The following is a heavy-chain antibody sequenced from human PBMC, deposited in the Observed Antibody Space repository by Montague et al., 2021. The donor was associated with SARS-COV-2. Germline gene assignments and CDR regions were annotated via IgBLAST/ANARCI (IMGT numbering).Heavy chain of an antibody. Sequence: TLSLTCTVSGGSISGGGYYWSWIRQNPGKGLEWLGYIYYSGSTYYNPNLKSRVTISVDTSKNQFSLKLSSVTAADTAVYDCARVHIVVVTAMRYFDLWGRGTLVTVSS. CDR2: IYYSGST. D-gene: IGHD2-21*02. CDR1: GGSISGGGYY. J-gene: IGHJ2*01. CDR3: ARVHIVVVTAMRYFDL. V-gene: IGHV4-31*03.